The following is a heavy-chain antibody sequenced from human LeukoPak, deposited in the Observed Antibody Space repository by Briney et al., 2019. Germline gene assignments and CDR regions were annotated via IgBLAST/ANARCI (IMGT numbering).Heavy chain of an antibody. V-gene: IGHV1-69*02. Sequence: SVKVSCKASGGTFSSYIISWVGQAAGQGVEWMGRIIPFLGIANYAQMFQGRVTITAYKSTCPAYMELSSLRSEDTAVYYCSRSEYSSSWLCFDPWGQRTLVTVSS. CDR3: SRSEYSSSWLCFDP. CDR1: GGTFSSYI. D-gene: IGHD6-13*01. CDR2: IIPFLGIA. J-gene: IGHJ5*02.